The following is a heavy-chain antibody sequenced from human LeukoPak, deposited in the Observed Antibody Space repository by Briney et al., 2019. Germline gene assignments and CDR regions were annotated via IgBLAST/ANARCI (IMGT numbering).Heavy chain of an antibody. V-gene: IGHV1-18*01. D-gene: IGHD2-15*01. CDR1: GYTFTSYG. CDR2: ISEYNTNT. Sequence: ASVKVSCKTSGYTFTSYGISWVRQAPGQGLEWMGWISEYNTNTNYAQKLQGRVTMTTDTSTNTAYLELRSLTSDDTAVYYCARGSGVSFDYWGQGTLVTVSS. CDR3: ARGSGVSFDY. J-gene: IGHJ4*02.